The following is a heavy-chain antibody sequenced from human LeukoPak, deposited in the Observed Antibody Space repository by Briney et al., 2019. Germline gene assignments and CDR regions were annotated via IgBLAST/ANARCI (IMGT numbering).Heavy chain of an antibody. CDR2: IYYSGST. CDR1: GGSISSYY. Sequence: TSETLSLTCTVSGGSISSYYWSWIRQPPGKGLEWIGYIYYSGSTNYNPSLKSRVTISVDTSKNQFSLKLSSVTAADTAVYYCARVGGPYSGDYYYMDVWGKGTTVTVSS. V-gene: IGHV4-59*01. D-gene: IGHD2-15*01. J-gene: IGHJ6*03. CDR3: ARVGGPYSGDYYYMDV.